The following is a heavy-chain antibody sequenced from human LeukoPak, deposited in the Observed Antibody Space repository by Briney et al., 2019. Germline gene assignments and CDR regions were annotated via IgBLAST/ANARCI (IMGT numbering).Heavy chain of an antibody. CDR1: GGSISSSSYY. V-gene: IGHV4-39*01. D-gene: IGHD2-21*02. CDR2: IYYSGST. J-gene: IGHJ5*02. CDR3: ARYPYCGGDCS. Sequence: PSETLSLTCTVSGGSISSSSYYWGWIRQPPGKGLEWIGSIYYSGSTYYNPSLKSRVTISVDTSKNQFSLKLSSVTAADTAVYYCARYPYCGGDCSWGQGTLVTVSS.